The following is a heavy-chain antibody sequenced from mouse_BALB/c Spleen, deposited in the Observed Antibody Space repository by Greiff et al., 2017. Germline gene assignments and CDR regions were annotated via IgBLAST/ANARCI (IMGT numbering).Heavy chain of an antibody. Sequence: VQLQQPGAELVKPGASVKLSCKASGYTFTSYWMHWVKQRPGQGLEWIGEINPSNGRTNYNEKFKSKATLTVDKSSSTAYMQLSSLTSEDSAVYYCARYRYEGAMDYWGQGTSVTVSS. CDR3: ARYRYEGAMDY. CDR2: INPSNGRT. V-gene: IGHV1S81*02. CDR1: GYTFTSYW. D-gene: IGHD2-14*01. J-gene: IGHJ4*01.